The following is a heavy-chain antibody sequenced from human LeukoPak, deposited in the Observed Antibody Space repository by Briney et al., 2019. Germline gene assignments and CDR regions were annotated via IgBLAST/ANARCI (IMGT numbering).Heavy chain of an antibody. D-gene: IGHD5-18*01. CDR3: ARGQHSYGYFNGFDY. J-gene: IGHJ4*02. CDR1: DDSMSSYY. V-gene: IGHV4-59*01. CDR2: VYYSGST. Sequence: PSETLSLTCTVSDDSMSSYYWDWIRQPPGKGLEWIGYVYYSGSTNYNPSLESRVTMSVDTSKNQFSLKLSSVTAADTAVYYCARGQHSYGYFNGFDYWGQGTLVTVSS.